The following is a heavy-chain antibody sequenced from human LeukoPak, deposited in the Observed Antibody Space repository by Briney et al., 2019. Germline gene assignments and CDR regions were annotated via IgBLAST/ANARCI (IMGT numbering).Heavy chain of an antibody. CDR1: GGTFSSYA. D-gene: IGHD3-3*01. CDR3: ARGDDFWSGYYKHGYYYYMDV. J-gene: IGHJ6*03. CDR2: IIPIFGTA. Sequence: SVKVSCKASGGTFSSYAISWVRQAPGQGLEWMGGIIPIFGTANYAQKFQGRVTITTDESTSTAYMELSSLRSEDTAVYYCARGDDFWSGYYKHGYYYYMDVWGKGTTVTVSS. V-gene: IGHV1-69*05.